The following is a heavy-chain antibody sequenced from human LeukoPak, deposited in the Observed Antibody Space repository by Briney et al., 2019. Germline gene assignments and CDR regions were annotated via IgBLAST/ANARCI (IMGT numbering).Heavy chain of an antibody. CDR2: ISWNSGSI. CDR3: AKGVAAAAGRYFDY. J-gene: IGHJ4*02. CDR1: GFTFDDYA. Sequence: GGSLRLSCAASGFTFDDYAMHWVRQAPGKGLEWVSGISWNSGSIDYADSVKGRFTISRDNAKNSLYLQMNSLRAEDTALYYCAKGVAAAAGRYFDYWGQGTLVTVSS. V-gene: IGHV3-9*01. D-gene: IGHD6-13*01.